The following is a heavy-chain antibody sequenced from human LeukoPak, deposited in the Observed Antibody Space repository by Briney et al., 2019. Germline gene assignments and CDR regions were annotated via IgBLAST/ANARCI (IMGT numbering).Heavy chain of an antibody. CDR1: GGSISSGGYY. Sequence: SETLSLTCTVSGGSISSGGYYWSWIRQPPGKGLEWIGYIYHSGSTYYNPSLKSRVTISVDRSKNQFSLKLSSVTAADTAVYYCARDHPGGGGLPAAIFAFDIWGQGTMVTVSS. D-gene: IGHD2-2*02. CDR3: ARDHPGGGGLPAAIFAFDI. J-gene: IGHJ3*02. CDR2: IYHSGST. V-gene: IGHV4-30-2*01.